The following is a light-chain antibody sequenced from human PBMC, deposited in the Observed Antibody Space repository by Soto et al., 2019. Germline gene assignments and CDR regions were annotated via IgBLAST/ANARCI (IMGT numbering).Light chain of an antibody. CDR3: SSYTTSSTLL. J-gene: IGLJ3*02. CDR1: SSDVGGYNY. CDR2: EVS. V-gene: IGLV2-14*01. Sequence: QSALTQPASVSGSPGQSITISCTGTSSDVGGYNYVYWYQQHPGKVHKLIIYEVSNRPPGVSNRFSGSKSGNTASLTISGLQAEDEADYYCSSYTTSSTLLFGGGTKLTVL.